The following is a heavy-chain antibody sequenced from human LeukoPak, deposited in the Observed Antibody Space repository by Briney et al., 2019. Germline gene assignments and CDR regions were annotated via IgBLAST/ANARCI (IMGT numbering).Heavy chain of an antibody. CDR3: ARPLPGYNWNHRAFDI. CDR1: GFTFDDYA. CDR2: ISGDGGST. J-gene: IGHJ3*02. V-gene: IGHV3-43*02. D-gene: IGHD1-1*01. Sequence: PGGSLRLSCAATGFTFDDYAMHWVRQAPGKGLEWVSLISGDGGSTYYADPVKGRFTISRDNSKNTLYLQMNSLRAEDTAVYYCARPLPGYNWNHRAFDIWGQGTMVTVSS.